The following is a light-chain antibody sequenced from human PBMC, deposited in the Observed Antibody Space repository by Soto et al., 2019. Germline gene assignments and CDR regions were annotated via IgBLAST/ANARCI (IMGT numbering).Light chain of an antibody. Sequence: MQITQAPATLSASVGDRVTITFRASHSISSWLAWSQKKPGKAPTILIYAAYTLESGVPARFSASGSGTDFPITISDVQPEDFALYYCPQRQSWPRTFGQGTKVDI. CDR2: AAY. CDR1: HSISSW. J-gene: IGKJ1*01. V-gene: IGKV1-5*01. CDR3: PQRQSWPRT.